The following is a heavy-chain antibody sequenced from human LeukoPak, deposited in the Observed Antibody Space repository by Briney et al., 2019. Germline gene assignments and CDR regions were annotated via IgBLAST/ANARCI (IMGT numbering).Heavy chain of an antibody. D-gene: IGHD3-10*01. Sequence: GRSLRLSCAASGFTFRSYGMHWVRQAPGKGLEWVAVISYDGSKKYYADSVKGRFTISRDNSKNTLYLQMNSLRAEDTAVYYCAKDQDSYMLRGVIRGYYYYGMDVWGKGTTVTVSS. CDR2: ISYDGSKK. CDR1: GFTFRSYG. CDR3: AKDQDSYMLRGVIRGYYYYGMDV. V-gene: IGHV3-30*18. J-gene: IGHJ6*04.